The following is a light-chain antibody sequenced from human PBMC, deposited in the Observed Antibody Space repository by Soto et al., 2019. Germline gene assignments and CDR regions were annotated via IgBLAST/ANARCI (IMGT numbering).Light chain of an antibody. CDR1: QSVRNN. J-gene: IGKJ1*01. CDR2: GAS. CDR3: QQYHNWWT. Sequence: EIVMTQSPATLSVSPGERATLSCRASQSVRNNLAWYQQKPGQPPRLLIDGASTRATGIPARFSGSGSGTEFTLTISSLQSEDFAVYYCQQYHNWWTFGQGTKVDI. V-gene: IGKV3-15*01.